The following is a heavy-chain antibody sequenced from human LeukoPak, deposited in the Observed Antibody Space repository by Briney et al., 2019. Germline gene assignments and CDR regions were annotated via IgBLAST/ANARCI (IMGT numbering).Heavy chain of an antibody. J-gene: IGHJ6*02. CDR3: ARVSMVDTAMVPSYYGMDV. D-gene: IGHD5-18*01. CDR1: GGTFSSYA. V-gene: IGHV1-69*04. Sequence: SVKVSCKASGGTFSSYAISWVPQAPGQGLEWMGRIIPILGIANYAQKFQGRVTITADKSTSTAYMELSSLRSEDTAVYYCARVSMVDTAMVPSYYGMDVWGQGTTVTVSS. CDR2: IIPILGIA.